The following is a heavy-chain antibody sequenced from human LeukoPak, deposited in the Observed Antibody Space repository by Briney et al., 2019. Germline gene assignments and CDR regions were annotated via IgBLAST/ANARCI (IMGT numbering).Heavy chain of an antibody. CDR2: INPSGGST. Sequence: GASVKVSCKASGYTFTSYYMHWVRQAPGRGLEWMGIINPSGGSTSYAQKFQGRVTMTRDMSTSTVYMELSSLRSEDTAVYYCAREGFLEWLLSYWGQGTLVTVSS. D-gene: IGHD3-3*01. J-gene: IGHJ4*02. CDR3: AREGFLEWLLSY. CDR1: GYTFTSYY. V-gene: IGHV1-46*01.